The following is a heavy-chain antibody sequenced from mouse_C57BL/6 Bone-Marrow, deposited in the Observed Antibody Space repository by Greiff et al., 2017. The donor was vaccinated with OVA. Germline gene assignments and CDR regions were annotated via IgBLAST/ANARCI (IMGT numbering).Heavy chain of an antibody. J-gene: IGHJ3*01. Sequence: VQLQQSGPGLVQPSQSLSITCTVSGFSLTSYGVHWVRQPPGKGLEWLGVIWRGGSTDYNAAFISRLSISKDNSKSQVFFKMNSLQADDTAIYYCAKLGRVAYWGQGTLVTVSA. CDR2: IWRGGST. CDR3: AKLGRVAY. D-gene: IGHD4-1*01. CDR1: GFSLTSYG. V-gene: IGHV2-4*01.